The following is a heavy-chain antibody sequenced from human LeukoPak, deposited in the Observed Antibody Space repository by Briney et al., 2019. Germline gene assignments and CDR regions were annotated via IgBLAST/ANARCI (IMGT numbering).Heavy chain of an antibody. Sequence: PSETLSLTCTVSGGSISSGDYYWSWIRQPPGKGLEWIGYIYYSGSTYYNPSLKSRVTISVDTSKNQFSLKLSSVTAADTAVYYCARAHDYGDHYYFDYWGREPWSPSPQ. J-gene: IGHJ4*02. CDR2: IYYSGST. V-gene: IGHV4-30-4*01. CDR1: GGSISSGDYY. CDR3: ARAHDYGDHYYFDY. D-gene: IGHD4-17*01.